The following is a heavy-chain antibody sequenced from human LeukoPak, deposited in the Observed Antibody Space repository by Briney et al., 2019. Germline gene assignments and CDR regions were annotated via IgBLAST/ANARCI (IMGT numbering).Heavy chain of an antibody. CDR3: ARHRPGGHQLLTYHFDS. D-gene: IGHD2-2*01. Sequence: SETLSLTCTVSGGSINNNKYYWGWIRQPPGKGLEWIGSIYYSGNTYYNPSLKSPVTMSIDTSKNQFSLKLSSVTAADTAVYYCARHRPGGHQLLTYHFDSWGQGTLVTVSS. V-gene: IGHV4-39*01. CDR2: IYYSGNT. CDR1: GGSINNNKYY. J-gene: IGHJ4*02.